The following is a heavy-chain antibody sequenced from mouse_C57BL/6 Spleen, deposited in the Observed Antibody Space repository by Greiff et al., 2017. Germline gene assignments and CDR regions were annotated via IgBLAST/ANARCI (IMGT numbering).Heavy chain of an antibody. CDR2: ISYDGSN. CDR3: ARAHGSSYYAMDY. Sequence: EVQLQESGLGCVKPSLSLSCTCPVTGNSIPSGYYWNWIRQFPGNKLEWMGYISYDGSNNYNPSLKNRISITRDTPKNQFFLKLNSVTTEDTATCYCARAHGSSYYAMDYWGQGTSVTVSS. CDR1: GNSIPSGYY. D-gene: IGHD1-1*01. V-gene: IGHV3-6*01. J-gene: IGHJ4*01.